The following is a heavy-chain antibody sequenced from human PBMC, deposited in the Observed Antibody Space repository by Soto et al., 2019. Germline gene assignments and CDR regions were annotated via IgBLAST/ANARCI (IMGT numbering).Heavy chain of an antibody. V-gene: IGHV5-51*01. CDR1: GYSFTSYW. J-gene: IGHJ5*02. CDR3: ARLDNHPYSSSWYGGWFDP. CDR2: IYPGDSDT. D-gene: IGHD6-13*01. Sequence: GESLKISCKGSGYSFTSYWIGWVRQMPGKGLEWMGIIYPGDSDTRYSPSFQGQVTISADKSISTAYLQWSSLKASDTAMYYCARLDNHPYSSSWYGGWFDPWGQGTLVTVSS.